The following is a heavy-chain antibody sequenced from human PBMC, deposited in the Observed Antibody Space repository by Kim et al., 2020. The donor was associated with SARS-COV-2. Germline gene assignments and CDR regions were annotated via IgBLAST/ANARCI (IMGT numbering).Heavy chain of an antibody. D-gene: IGHD6-13*01. Sequence: LSLTCAASGFTFSGSAMHWVRQASGKGLEWVGRIKSKADNYATAYAASVRGRVTISRDDSKNTAYLHMNSLKTEDTAMYFCTRLGSSIYKFDYWGQGTLVTVSS. J-gene: IGHJ4*02. CDR3: TRLGSSIYKFDY. CDR2: IKSKADNYAT. CDR1: GFTFSGSA. V-gene: IGHV3-73*01.